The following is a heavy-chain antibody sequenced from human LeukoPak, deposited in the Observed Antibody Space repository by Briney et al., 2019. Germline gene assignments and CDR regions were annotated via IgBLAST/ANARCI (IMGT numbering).Heavy chain of an antibody. Sequence: ASVKVSCKASGYTFTGYYMHWVRQAPGQGLEWMGWINPNSGGTNYAQKFQGRVTMTRDTSISTAYMELRRLRSDDTAVYYCARDRIAVAGGFDYWGQGTLVTVSS. CDR3: ARDRIAVAGGFDY. D-gene: IGHD6-19*01. V-gene: IGHV1-2*02. J-gene: IGHJ4*02. CDR2: INPNSGGT. CDR1: GYTFTGYY.